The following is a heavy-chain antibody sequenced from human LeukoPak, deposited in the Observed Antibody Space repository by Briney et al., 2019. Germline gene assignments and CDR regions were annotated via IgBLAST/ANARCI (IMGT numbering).Heavy chain of an antibody. V-gene: IGHV3-23*01. J-gene: IGHJ3*02. CDR3: AKPRDSIVGTTTPTRLATLDI. CDR1: GFTFSSNA. Sequence: GMSLRLSCAASGFTFSSNAMSWVRQAPGKGLEWVSAISTGGGSTYYADSVKGRFTISRNNPNNTLYLQMNNLRAEDTAVYYCAKPRDSIVGTTTPTRLATLDIWGQGTMVTVSS. D-gene: IGHD1-26*01. CDR2: ISTGGGST.